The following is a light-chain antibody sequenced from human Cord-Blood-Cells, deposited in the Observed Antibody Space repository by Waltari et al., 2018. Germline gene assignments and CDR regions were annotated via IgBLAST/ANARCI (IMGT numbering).Light chain of an antibody. CDR1: QSVSSN. Sequence: EIVMTQSPATLSVSPGERATLSCRASQSVSSNLAWYQQKPGQAPRLLIYGASTRATGIPARFSGSGSGTEFTLTSSLQSEDFAVYYCQQYNNWPLTFGGGTKVEIK. CDR2: GAS. J-gene: IGKJ4*01. V-gene: IGKV3-15*01. CDR3: QQYNNWPLT.